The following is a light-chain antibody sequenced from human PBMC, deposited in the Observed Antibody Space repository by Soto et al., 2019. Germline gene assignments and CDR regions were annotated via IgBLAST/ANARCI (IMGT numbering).Light chain of an antibody. V-gene: IGLV3-21*04. J-gene: IGLJ1*01. CDR2: YDS. Sequence: SYELTQTPSVSVAPGKTARITCGGNNIGSKSVHWYQQKPGQAPVLVIYYDSDRPSGIPERFSGTNTGNTATLTIRGVEARDEADYYCQVWDSSSDHYVFGTGTKLTVL. CDR3: QVWDSSSDHYV. CDR1: NIGSKS.